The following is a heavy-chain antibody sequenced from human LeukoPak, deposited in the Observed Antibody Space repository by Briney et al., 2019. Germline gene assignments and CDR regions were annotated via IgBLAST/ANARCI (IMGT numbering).Heavy chain of an antibody. J-gene: IGHJ4*02. CDR1: GFSFSSSA. V-gene: IGHV3-30-3*01. D-gene: IGHD1-26*01. CDR3: ASSGSYRFDY. Sequence: TGGSLRLSCAASGFSFSSSAMHWVRQAPGKGLEWLTIISYDGSNEYYADSVKGRFTISRDNSKNTLYLQMNSLRAEDTAVYYCASSGSYRFDYWGQGTLVTVSS. CDR2: ISYDGSNE.